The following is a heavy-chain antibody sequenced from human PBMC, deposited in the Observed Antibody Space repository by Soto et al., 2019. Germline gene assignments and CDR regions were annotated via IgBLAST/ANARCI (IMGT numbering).Heavy chain of an antibody. CDR1: GFTFSSYA. J-gene: IGHJ4*02. V-gene: IGHV3-23*01. CDR2: ISGSGGST. CDR3: AGGQWELLHNDY. D-gene: IGHD1-26*01. Sequence: EVQLLESGGGSVQPGGSLRLSCAASGFTFSSYAMSWVRQAPGKGLEWVSAISGSGGSTYYADSVKGRFTISRDNSKNTLYLQMNSLRAEDTAVYYCAGGQWELLHNDYWGQGTLVTVSS.